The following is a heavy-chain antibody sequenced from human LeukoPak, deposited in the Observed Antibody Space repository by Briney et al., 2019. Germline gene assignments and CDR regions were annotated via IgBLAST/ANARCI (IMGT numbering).Heavy chain of an antibody. CDR2: IYYSGST. Sequence: PSETLSLTCAVYGVSFSGYYWSWIRQPPGRGLEWIGYIYYSGSTNYNPSLKSRVTISVDTSKNQFSLKLSSVTAADTAVYYCARERHSSGYYYSSWFDPWGQGTLVTVSS. CDR3: ARERHSSGYYYSSWFDP. V-gene: IGHV4-59*01. J-gene: IGHJ5*02. D-gene: IGHD3-22*01. CDR1: GVSFSGYY.